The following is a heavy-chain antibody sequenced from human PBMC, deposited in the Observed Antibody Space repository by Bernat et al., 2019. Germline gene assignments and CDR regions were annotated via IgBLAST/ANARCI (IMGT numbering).Heavy chain of an antibody. CDR1: VGSFSEYY. D-gene: IGHD1-1*01. J-gene: IGHJ4*02. CDR2: IYHSGCT. CDR3: ARGTTGGPKFDY. V-gene: IGHV4-34*01. Sequence: WGAGLLKPSETLSLTCSVYVGSFSEYYWTLIRQPPGKVLEWIWEIYHSGCTNYNPSLKSRVTMSVDTSTNQFSLRLSSVDAADTAGYYYARGTTGGPKFDYWGQGSLVTVSS.